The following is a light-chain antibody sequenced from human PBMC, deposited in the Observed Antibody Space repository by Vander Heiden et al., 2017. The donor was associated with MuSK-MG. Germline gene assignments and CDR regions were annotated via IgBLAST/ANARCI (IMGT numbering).Light chain of an antibody. V-gene: IGKV3-15*01. CDR1: QSISSN. CDR3: QQYHKWPPIT. CDR2: GTS. J-gene: IGKJ5*01. Sequence: EIVMTQSPATLSVSPGERATRSCRASQSISSNLAWYQQKLGQAPRLLIYGTSTRATGIPARFSGSGSGTEFTLTISSLQSEDFAVYYCQQYHKWPPITFGQGTRLEIK.